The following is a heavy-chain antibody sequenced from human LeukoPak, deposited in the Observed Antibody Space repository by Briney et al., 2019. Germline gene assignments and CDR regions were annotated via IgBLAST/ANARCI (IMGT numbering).Heavy chain of an antibody. Sequence: PGGSLRLSCAASGFTFSSYSMNWVRQAPGKGLEWVSSISSSSRYIYYADSVKGRFTIARDKPKNSLYLKMKTLRAEDTAVYYCARVGYYYDSSGYYVTDAFDIWGQGTMVTVSS. CDR2: ISSSSRYI. CDR1: GFTFSSYS. J-gene: IGHJ3*02. CDR3: ARVGYYYDSSGYYVTDAFDI. V-gene: IGHV3-21*01. D-gene: IGHD3-22*01.